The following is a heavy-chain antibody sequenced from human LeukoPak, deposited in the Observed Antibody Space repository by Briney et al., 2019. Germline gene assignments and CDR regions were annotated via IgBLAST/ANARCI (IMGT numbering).Heavy chain of an antibody. V-gene: IGHV3-7*03. D-gene: IGHD4-17*01. CDR3: AKDISPYYGDSQSHFDY. CDR2: IKQDGSEK. Sequence: PGGSLRLSCAASGFTFSRYWMSWVRQAPGKGLQWVANIKQDGSEKYYVDSVKGRFTISRDNAKNSLYLQMNSLRAEDTALYYCAKDISPYYGDSQSHFDYWGQGTLVTVSS. J-gene: IGHJ4*02. CDR1: GFTFSRYW.